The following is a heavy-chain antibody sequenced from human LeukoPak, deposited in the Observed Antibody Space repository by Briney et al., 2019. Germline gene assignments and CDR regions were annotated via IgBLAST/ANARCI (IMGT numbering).Heavy chain of an antibody. V-gene: IGHV4-39*01. J-gene: IGHJ4*02. CDR3: ARRDRVRGVIHYFDY. CDR2: IYYSGST. CDR1: GRPISSSSYY. Sequence: TLSLTCVHSGRPISSSSYYWGWIRQPPGKGLEWIGSIYYSGSTYYNPSLKSRVTISVDTSKNQFSLKLSSVTAADTAVYYCARRDRVRGVIHYFDYWGQGTLVTVFS. D-gene: IGHD3-10*01.